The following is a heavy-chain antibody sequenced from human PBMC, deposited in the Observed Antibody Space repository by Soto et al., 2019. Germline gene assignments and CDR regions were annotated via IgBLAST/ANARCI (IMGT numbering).Heavy chain of an antibody. CDR2: TYYRSRFFS. CDR3: VRDRYSSSGWFDP. D-gene: IGHD3-10*01. CDR1: GDSVSSYSAA. J-gene: IGHJ5*02. Sequence: SQTLSLTCALPGDSVSSYSAAWNWIRQSPSGGLEWLGRTYYRSRFFSDYAESVKSRIIINPDTSKNQFSLQLKSVTPEDTAVYYCVRDRYSSSGWFDPWGQGTPVTVSS. V-gene: IGHV6-1*01.